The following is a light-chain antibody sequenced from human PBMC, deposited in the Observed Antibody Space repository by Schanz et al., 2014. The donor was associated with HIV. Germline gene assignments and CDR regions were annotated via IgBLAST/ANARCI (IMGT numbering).Light chain of an antibody. CDR3: ATWDDSLKVWV. Sequence: QSVLTQPPSVSGAPGQRVTISCTGSSANIGAGYDVHWYQQLPGRAPTLLIYSNNNRPSGVPDRFSGSKSGTSAYLAISGLQSEDEADYYCATWDDSLKVWVFGGGTKLTVL. CDR2: SNN. V-gene: IGLV1-40*01. J-gene: IGLJ3*02. CDR1: SANIGAGYD.